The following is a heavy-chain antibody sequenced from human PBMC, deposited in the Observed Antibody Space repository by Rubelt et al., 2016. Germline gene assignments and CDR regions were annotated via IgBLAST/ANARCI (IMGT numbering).Heavy chain of an antibody. Sequence: QVQLQESGPGLVKPSETLALTCTVSGASISGSRTPWSWIRQTPGKGLEWIGHIYDSGSAFSTASLKSRVTISINAPRNQCPLRVSSVTAADTAVYYCARGPSVGGAPTNAFDIWGQGTMVTVSS. V-gene: IGHV4-39*01. D-gene: IGHD3-16*01. CDR2: IYDSGSA. CDR1: GASISGSRTP. J-gene: IGHJ3*02. CDR3: ARGPSVGGAPTNAFDI.